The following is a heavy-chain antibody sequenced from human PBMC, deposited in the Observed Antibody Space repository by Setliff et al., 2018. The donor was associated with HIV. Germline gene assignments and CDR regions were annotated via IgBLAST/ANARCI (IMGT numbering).Heavy chain of an antibody. V-gene: IGHV1-18*01. D-gene: IGHD3-9*01. CDR2: IGTYSGNT. CDR1: GYTFTSYG. Sequence: GASVKVSCKASGYTFTSYGISWLRQAPGQGLEWMWWIGTYSGNTDYAQSVQGRVTMTRDTSTSTAYMELRSLRSDDTAVYYCARVGGPYYDLLTGYYGAVDYWGQGTLVTVSS. J-gene: IGHJ4*02. CDR3: ARVGGPYYDLLTGYYGAVDY.